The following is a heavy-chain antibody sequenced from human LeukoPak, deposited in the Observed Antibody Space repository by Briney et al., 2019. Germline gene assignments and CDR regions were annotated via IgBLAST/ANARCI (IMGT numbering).Heavy chain of an antibody. D-gene: IGHD2-2*01. Sequence: ASVKVSCKASGYTFTSYGISWVRQAPGQGLEWMGWISAYNGNTNYAQKLQGRVTMTTDTSTSTAYMELRSLRSDDTAVYYCARDRCSSTSCYREAPVNNRFDPWGQGTLVTVSS. V-gene: IGHV1-18*04. CDR3: ARDRCSSTSCYREAPVNNRFDP. CDR2: ISAYNGNT. J-gene: IGHJ5*02. CDR1: GYTFTSYG.